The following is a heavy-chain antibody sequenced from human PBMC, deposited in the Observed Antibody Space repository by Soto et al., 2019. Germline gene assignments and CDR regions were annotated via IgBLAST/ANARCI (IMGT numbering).Heavy chain of an antibody. CDR3: AKEAQVVYSSGWYYYYYGMDV. V-gene: IGHV3-23*01. Sequence: EVQLLESGGGLVQPGGSLRLSCAASGFTFSSYAMSWVRQAPGKGLEWVSAISGSGGSTYYADSVKGRFTISRDNSKNTLYLQMNSLRAEDTAVYYCAKEAQVVYSSGWYYYYYGMDVWGQGTTVTVSS. D-gene: IGHD6-19*01. CDR2: ISGSGGST. J-gene: IGHJ6*02. CDR1: GFTFSSYA.